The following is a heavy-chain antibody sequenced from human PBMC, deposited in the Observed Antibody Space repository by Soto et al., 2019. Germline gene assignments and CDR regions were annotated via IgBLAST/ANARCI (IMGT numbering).Heavy chain of an antibody. CDR1: GGSISSYY. Sequence: SETLSLTCTVSGGSISSYYWSWIRQPPGKGLEWIGYIYYSGSTNYNPSLKSRVTISVDTSKNQFSLKLSSVTAADTAVYYCARKSGYSYGWNFDYWGHGTLVTVSS. J-gene: IGHJ4*01. V-gene: IGHV4-59*01. CDR3: ARKSGYSYGWNFDY. CDR2: IYYSGST. D-gene: IGHD5-18*01.